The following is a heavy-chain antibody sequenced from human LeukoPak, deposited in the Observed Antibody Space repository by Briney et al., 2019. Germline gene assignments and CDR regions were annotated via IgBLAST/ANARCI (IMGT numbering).Heavy chain of an antibody. J-gene: IGHJ4*02. Sequence: GSLRLSCAASGYTFSSYWMSWVRQAPGKGLEWVANIKQDGSEKYYVDSVKGRFTISRDNAKNSLYLQMNSLRAEDTAVYYCVRDLLWFGELSSPFDCWGQGTLVTVSS. CDR3: VRDLLWFGELSSPFDC. CDR1: GYTFSSYW. V-gene: IGHV3-7*01. CDR2: IKQDGSEK. D-gene: IGHD3-10*01.